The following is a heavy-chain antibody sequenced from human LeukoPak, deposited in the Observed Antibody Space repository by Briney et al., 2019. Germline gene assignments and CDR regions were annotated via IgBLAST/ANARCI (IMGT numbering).Heavy chain of an antibody. J-gene: IGHJ5*02. CDR2: INHSGST. D-gene: IGHD3-9*01. CDR1: GGSFSGYY. CDR3: GRRLVSVFDP. Sequence: SETLSLTCAVYGGSFSGYYWSWIRQPPGKGQEWIGEINHSGSTNYNPSLKSRVTISVDTSKNQFSLKLSSVTAADTAVYYCGRRLVSVFDPWGQGTLVTVSS. V-gene: IGHV4-34*01.